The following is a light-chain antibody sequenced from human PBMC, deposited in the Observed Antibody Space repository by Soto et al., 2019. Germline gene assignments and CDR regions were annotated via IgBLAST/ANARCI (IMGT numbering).Light chain of an antibody. CDR1: QTVGSTY. J-gene: IGKJ1*01. CDR2: DAS. Sequence: EIVLTQSPATLSLSPGERATLSCGASQTVGSTYLAWYQQKPGLAPRLLIYDASSRATGIPDRFSGSGSGTDFTLTISRLEPEDFAVYYCQHYGSSPWTFGQGTKVAIK. CDR3: QHYGSSPWT. V-gene: IGKV3D-20*01.